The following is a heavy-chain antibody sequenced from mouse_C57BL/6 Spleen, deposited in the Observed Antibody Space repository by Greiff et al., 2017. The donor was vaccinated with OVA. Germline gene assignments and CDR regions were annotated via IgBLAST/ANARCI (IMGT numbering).Heavy chain of an antibody. Sequence: QVQLQQSGPELVKPGASVKISCKASGYAFSSSWMNWVKQRPGKGLEWIGRIYPGDGDTNYNGKFKGKATLTADKSSSTAYMQLSSLTSEDSAVYCCARSYYGHDGFAYWGQGTLVTVSA. V-gene: IGHV1-82*01. J-gene: IGHJ3*01. CDR2: IYPGDGDT. CDR3: ARSYYGHDGFAY. CDR1: GYAFSSSW. D-gene: IGHD2-9*01.